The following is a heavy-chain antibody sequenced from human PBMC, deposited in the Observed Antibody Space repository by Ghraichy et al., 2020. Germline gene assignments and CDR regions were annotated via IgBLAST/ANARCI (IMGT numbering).Heavy chain of an antibody. D-gene: IGHD6-13*01. CDR1: GYTFTSYG. V-gene: IGHV1-18*04. Sequence: ASVKVSCKASGYTFTSYGISWVRQAPGQGLEWMGWISAYNGNTNYAQKLQGRVTMTTDTSTSTAYMELSSLRSDDTAVYYCARPVRERAAGPKGYYYYGMDVWGQGTTVTVSS. J-gene: IGHJ6*02. CDR2: ISAYNGNT. CDR3: ARPVRERAAGPKGYYYYGMDV.